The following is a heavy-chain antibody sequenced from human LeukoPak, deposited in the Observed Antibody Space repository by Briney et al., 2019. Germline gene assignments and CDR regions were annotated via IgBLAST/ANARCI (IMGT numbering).Heavy chain of an antibody. CDR2: MNPNSGNT. CDR1: GYTFTSYD. J-gene: IGHJ4*02. CDR3: ARGRVTYYYDSSGYYYFDY. D-gene: IGHD3-22*01. V-gene: IGHV1-8*01. Sequence: ASVKVSCKASGYTFTSYDINWVRQATGQGLEWMGWMNPNSGNTGYAQKFQGRVTMTRNTSISTAYMELSSLRSDDTAVYYCARGRVTYYYDSSGYYYFDYWGQGTLVTVSS.